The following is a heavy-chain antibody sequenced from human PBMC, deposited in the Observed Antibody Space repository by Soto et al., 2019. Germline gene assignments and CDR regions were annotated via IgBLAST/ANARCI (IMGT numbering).Heavy chain of an antibody. CDR1: GGSISSGGYY. J-gene: IGHJ6*02. CDR2: IYYSGST. V-gene: IGHV4-31*03. CDR3: ARDRLAHYGDYGMDV. D-gene: IGHD4-17*01. Sequence: SETLSLTCTVSGGSISSGGYYWSWFRQHPGKGLEWIGYIYYSGSTYYNPSLKGRVTISVDTSKNQFSLKLSSVTAADTAVYYCARDRLAHYGDYGMDVWGQGTTVTVSS.